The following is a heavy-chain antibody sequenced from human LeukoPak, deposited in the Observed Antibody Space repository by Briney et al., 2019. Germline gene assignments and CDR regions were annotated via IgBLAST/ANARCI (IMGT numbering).Heavy chain of an antibody. CDR3: AIDPNGDYIGAFDM. Sequence: GGSLRLSCTASGFTFIAYAMMWVCQAPGKGPEGVSAIRGGGGSASYADSVKGRFTISRDNSKYTLFLQMNSVRAEDTGVYYCAIDPNGDYIGAFDMWGPGTMVTVSS. CDR2: IRGGGGSA. J-gene: IGHJ3*02. D-gene: IGHD4-17*01. V-gene: IGHV3-23*01. CDR1: GFTFIAYA.